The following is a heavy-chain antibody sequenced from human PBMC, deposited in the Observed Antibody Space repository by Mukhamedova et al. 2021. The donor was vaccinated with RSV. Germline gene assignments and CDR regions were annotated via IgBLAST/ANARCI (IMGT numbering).Heavy chain of an antibody. CDR3: ARPSNPGTTSGFDY. Sequence: SWIRQPPGKGLEWIGYIYYSGTTNYNPSLKSRVTISVDTSKNQFSLKLRSVTAADTAVYYCARPSNPGTTSGFDYWGQGTLVTVS. D-gene: IGHD1-7*01. V-gene: IGHV4-59*08. CDR2: IYYSGTT. J-gene: IGHJ4*02.